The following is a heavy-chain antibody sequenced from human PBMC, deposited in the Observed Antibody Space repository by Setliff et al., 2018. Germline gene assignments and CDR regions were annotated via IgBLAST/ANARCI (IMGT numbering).Heavy chain of an antibody. CDR1: GYNFITFG. J-gene: IGHJ4*02. V-gene: IGHV1-18*01. D-gene: IGHD3-9*01. CDR2: ISPYNGDA. CDR3: VRQDILTSYYMFDY. Sequence: GASVKVSCKPSGYNFITFGVNWVRQVPGQGFEWMGWISPYNGDADYAQNFQGRVTMTMDASITTVYMELSRLTSDDTAVYYCVRQDILTSYYMFDYWGQGTLVTVSS.